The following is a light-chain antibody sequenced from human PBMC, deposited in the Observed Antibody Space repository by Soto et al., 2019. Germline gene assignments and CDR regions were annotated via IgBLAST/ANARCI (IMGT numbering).Light chain of an antibody. CDR2: GAS. CDR3: QQYVNSPRT. J-gene: IGKJ1*01. V-gene: IGKV3-20*01. CDR1: QSLSSNY. Sequence: EIFLTQSPGTLSLSPVERATLSCRASQSLSSNYLAWYQQKPGQAPRLLIYGASSRATGMPDRFSGSGSGTDFTLTISRLDPEDFALYYCQQYVNSPRTFGKGTTVEIK.